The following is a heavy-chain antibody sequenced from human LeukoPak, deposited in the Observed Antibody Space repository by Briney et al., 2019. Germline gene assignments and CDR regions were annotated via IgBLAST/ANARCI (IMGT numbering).Heavy chain of an antibody. CDR1: GFPFSSYW. J-gene: IGHJ4*02. V-gene: IGHV3-74*03. CDR3: SRSQFDY. Sequence: GGSLRLSCEPSGFPFSSYWMLWVRQAPGKGLVWVSRISGDGTIKTYADFVRGRFIISRDNTKNILYLQMSSLKVEDTATYFCSRSQFDYWGQGVLVTVSS. CDR2: ISGDGTIK.